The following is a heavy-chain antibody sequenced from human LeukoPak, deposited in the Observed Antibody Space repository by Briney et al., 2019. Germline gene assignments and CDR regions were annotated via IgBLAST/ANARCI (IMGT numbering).Heavy chain of an antibody. J-gene: IGHJ4*02. CDR1: GFTFSSYW. CDR3: ARDLMVRGVDLDY. CDR2: IKQDGSEK. Sequence: GSLRLSCAASGFTFSSYWMSWVRQAPGKGLEWVANIKQDGSEKYYVDSVKGRFTISRDNAKNSLYLQMNSLRAEDTAVYYCARDLMVRGVDLDYWGQGTLVTVSS. D-gene: IGHD3-10*01. V-gene: IGHV3-7*03.